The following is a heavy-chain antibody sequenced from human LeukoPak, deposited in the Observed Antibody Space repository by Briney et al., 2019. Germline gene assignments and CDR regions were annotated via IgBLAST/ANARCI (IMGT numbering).Heavy chain of an antibody. CDR3: ATQRGSYLWGTDFDY. CDR2: SNPNSGDT. V-gene: IGHV1-2*02. J-gene: IGHJ4*02. Sequence: ASVNVSCKPSGYTFTGYYMQWVGQAPGQGLGGMGWSNPNSGDTKYAQTFQGRVTMTRDTSISTAYMELSSLRSDDTAVYYCATQRGSYLWGTDFDYWGQGTLVTVSS. CDR1: GYTFTGYY. D-gene: IGHD3-16*01.